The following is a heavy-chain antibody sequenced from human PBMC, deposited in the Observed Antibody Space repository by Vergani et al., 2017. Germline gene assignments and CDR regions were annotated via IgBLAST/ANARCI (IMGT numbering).Heavy chain of an antibody. CDR3: ASLRDYYYGMDV. CDR2: ISSSSSTI. D-gene: IGHD3-16*02. CDR1: GFTFSSYS. J-gene: IGHJ6*02. Sequence: EVQLLESGGGLVQPGGSLRLSCAASGFTFSSYSMNWVRQAPGKGLEWVSYISSSSSTIYYADSVKGRFTISRDNANNSLYLQMNSLRAEDTAVYYCASLRDYYYGMDVWGQGTTVTVSS. V-gene: IGHV3-48*04.